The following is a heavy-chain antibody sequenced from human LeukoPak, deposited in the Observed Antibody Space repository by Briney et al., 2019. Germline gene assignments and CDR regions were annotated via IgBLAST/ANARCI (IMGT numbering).Heavy chain of an antibody. J-gene: IGHJ6*02. CDR2: ISAYNGNT. D-gene: IGHD5-18*01. Sequence: ASVKVFCKASGYTFTSYGISWVRQAPGQGLEWMGWISAYNGNTNYAEKLQGRVTMTTDTSTSTAYMELRSLRSDDTAVYYCAREGRIQLWFQNYYYYGMDVWGQGTTVTASS. V-gene: IGHV1-18*01. CDR3: AREGRIQLWFQNYYYYGMDV. CDR1: GYTFTSYG.